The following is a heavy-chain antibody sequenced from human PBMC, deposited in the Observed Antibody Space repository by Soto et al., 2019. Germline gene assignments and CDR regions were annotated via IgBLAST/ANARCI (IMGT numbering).Heavy chain of an antibody. J-gene: IGHJ4*02. V-gene: IGHV3-15*01. CDR3: ATDTGSGGFFDY. CDR1: GFTFSNAW. Sequence: EVQLVESGGGLVKPGGSLRLSCAASGFTFSNAWMSWVRQAPGKGLEWVGRIKSKTDGGTTDYAAPVKGRFTISRDDSTNTLYLQMNSLKTEDTAVYYCATDTGSGGFFDYWGQGTLVTVSS. CDR2: IKSKTDGGTT. D-gene: IGHD2-15*01.